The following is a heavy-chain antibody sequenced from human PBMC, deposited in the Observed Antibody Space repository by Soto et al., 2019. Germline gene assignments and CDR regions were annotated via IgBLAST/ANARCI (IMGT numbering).Heavy chain of an antibody. V-gene: IGHV3-23*01. D-gene: IGHD2-2*01. CDR1: GFTFSTYA. J-gene: IGHJ6*02. Sequence: EVQLLESGGGLVQPGGSLRLSCAASGFTFSTYAMTWVRQAPGKGLEWVSGISDSGGSTYYADAVKGRFTISRDNYKNTLFLQMNSLRAEDTAVYYCATRRDASYYYYGMDVWGQGTTVIVSS. CDR2: ISDSGGST. CDR3: ATRRDASYYYYGMDV.